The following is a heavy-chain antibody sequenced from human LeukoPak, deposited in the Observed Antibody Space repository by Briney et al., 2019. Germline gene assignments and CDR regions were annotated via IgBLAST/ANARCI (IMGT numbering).Heavy chain of an antibody. J-gene: IGHJ5*02. D-gene: IGHD3-10*01. CDR3: VRDGEGVAISVNFWFDP. V-gene: IGHV1-8*02. Sequence: ASVKLSCKASGFSFTSYDINWVRQAPGQGLEWMGWMNPIKGSTGYARKFRGRVTMTRDTSTSTAYMELWSLTSEDTAVYYCVRDGEGVAISVNFWFDPWGQGTLVTVSS. CDR1: GFSFTSYD. CDR2: MNPIKGST.